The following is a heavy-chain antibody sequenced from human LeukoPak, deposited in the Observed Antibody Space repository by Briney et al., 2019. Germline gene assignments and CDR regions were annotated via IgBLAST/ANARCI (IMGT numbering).Heavy chain of an antibody. V-gene: IGHV3-66*01. CDR2: IYSGGST. Sequence: PGGSLRLSCAASGFTFSSYAMSWVRQAPGKGLEWVSVIYSGGSTYYADSVKGRFTISRDNSKNTVYLQMNSLRAEDTAVYYCARSLGGSSDYWGQGTLVTVSS. J-gene: IGHJ4*02. CDR3: ARSLGGSSDY. CDR1: GFTFSSYA. D-gene: IGHD1-26*01.